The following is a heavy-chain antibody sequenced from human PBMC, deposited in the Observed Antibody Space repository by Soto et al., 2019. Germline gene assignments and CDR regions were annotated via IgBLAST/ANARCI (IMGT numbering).Heavy chain of an antibody. Sequence: PSETLSLTCTVSGGSISSHYWSWVRQAPGKGLEWIGHIYYRGSTTYNPSLRSRSTIFVDTSNNQFSLKLNSVTTADTAVYYCARDGREASGMDVWGQGTKVTV. CDR3: ARDGREASGMDV. V-gene: IGHV4-59*11. J-gene: IGHJ6*02. D-gene: IGHD1-26*01. CDR2: IYYRGST. CDR1: GGSISSHY.